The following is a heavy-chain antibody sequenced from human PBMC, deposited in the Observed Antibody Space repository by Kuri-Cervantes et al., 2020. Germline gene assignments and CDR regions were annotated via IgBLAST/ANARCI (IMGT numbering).Heavy chain of an antibody. CDR2: INPNTGGT. CDR3: ARTHLLLWVGEDDSFGI. V-gene: IGHV1-2*02. CDR1: GYSFTGYY. J-gene: IGHJ3*02. D-gene: IGHD3-10*01. Sequence: ASVKVSCKGSGYSFTGYYIYWARQAPGQGLEWMGWINPNTGGTKYAQRFQGRVTMTRDTSINTAYMQLSSLTSDDTAVYYCARTHLLLWVGEDDSFGIWGQGTMVTVSS.